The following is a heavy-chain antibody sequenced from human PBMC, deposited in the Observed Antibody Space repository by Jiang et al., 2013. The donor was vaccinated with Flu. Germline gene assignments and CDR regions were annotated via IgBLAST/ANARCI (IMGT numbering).Heavy chain of an antibody. CDR1: GYSFTSYW. D-gene: IGHD2-2*01. Sequence: GAEVKKPGESLRISCKGSGYSFTSYWISWVRQMPGKGLEWMGRIDPSDSYTNYSPSFQGHVTISADKSISTAYLQWXSLKASDTAMYYCARHGWTRDCSSTSCYANVWYFDLWGRGTLVTVSS. CDR3: ARHGWTRDCSSTSCYANVWYFDL. V-gene: IGHV5-10-1*01. CDR2: IDPSDSYT. J-gene: IGHJ2*01.